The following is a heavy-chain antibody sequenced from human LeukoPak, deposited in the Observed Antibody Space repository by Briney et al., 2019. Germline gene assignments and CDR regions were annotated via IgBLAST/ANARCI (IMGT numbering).Heavy chain of an antibody. CDR1: GFTFSSYA. Sequence: GRSLRLSCAASGFTFSSYAMHWVRQAPGKGLEWVAVISYDGSNKYYADSVKGRFTISRDNSKNTLYLQMNSLRAEDTAVYYCARDHGPPPVYQLLYYYYYYMDVWGKGTTVTVSS. CDR3: ARDHGPPPVYQLLYYYYYYMDV. J-gene: IGHJ6*03. V-gene: IGHV3-30-3*01. CDR2: ISYDGSNK. D-gene: IGHD2-2*01.